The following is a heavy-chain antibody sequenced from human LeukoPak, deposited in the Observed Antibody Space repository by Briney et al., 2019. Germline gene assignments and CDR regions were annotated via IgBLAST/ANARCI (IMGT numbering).Heavy chain of an antibody. CDR1: GGSFTDKF. D-gene: IGHD3-10*01. CDR2: VNHRGTI. Sequence: PSANLSLTCGVSGGSFTDKFWGWIRQIPGKGLEWIGEVNHRGTINYNPSLKSRVAISVDTSKNQFSLKLSSVTAADTAVYYCARLHLWPENWFDSWGPGTLVTVTS. J-gene: IGHJ5*01. CDR3: ARLHLWPENWFDS. V-gene: IGHV4-34*01.